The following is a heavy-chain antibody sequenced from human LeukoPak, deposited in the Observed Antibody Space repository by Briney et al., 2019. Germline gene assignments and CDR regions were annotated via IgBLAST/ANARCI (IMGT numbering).Heavy chain of an antibody. CDR2: IYYSGSA. V-gene: IGHV4-30-4*01. CDR3: ARGRDYGDNWFDP. Sequence: PSETLSLTCTVSGGSISSGDHYWSWIRQPPGKGLEWIGYIYYSGSAYYNPSLKSRVTISVDTSKNQFSLKLSSVTAADTAVYYCARGRDYGDNWFDPWGQGTLVTVSS. D-gene: IGHD4/OR15-4a*01. CDR1: GGSISSGDHY. J-gene: IGHJ5*02.